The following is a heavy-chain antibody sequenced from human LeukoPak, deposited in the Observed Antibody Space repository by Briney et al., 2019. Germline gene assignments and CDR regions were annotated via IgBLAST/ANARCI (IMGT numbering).Heavy chain of an antibody. CDR1: GFTVSRNY. Sequence: GGSLRLSCAASGFTVSRNYYMNWVRQAPGKGLEWVSVIYSAGSTYYSDSVKGRFTISRDNSKNTVDLQMNSLRAEDTAVYYCAKEYGTGSYNYYYGMDVWGQGTTVTVS. V-gene: IGHV3-53*05. D-gene: IGHD3-10*01. J-gene: IGHJ6*02. CDR2: IYSAGST. CDR3: AKEYGTGSYNYYYGMDV.